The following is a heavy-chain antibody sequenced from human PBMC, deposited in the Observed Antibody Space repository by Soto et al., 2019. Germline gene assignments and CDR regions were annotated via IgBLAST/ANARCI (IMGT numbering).Heavy chain of an antibody. CDR1: GFTFDDYA. V-gene: IGHV3-9*01. J-gene: IGHJ4*02. CDR3: AKDIHRREVVIANPFDY. Sequence: GGSLRLSCAASGFTFDDYAMHWVRQAPGKGLEWVSGISWNSGSIGYADSVKGRFTISRDNAKNSLYLQMNSLRAEDTALYYCAKDIHRREVVIANPFDYWGQGTLVTVSS. CDR2: ISWNSGSI. D-gene: IGHD2-21*01.